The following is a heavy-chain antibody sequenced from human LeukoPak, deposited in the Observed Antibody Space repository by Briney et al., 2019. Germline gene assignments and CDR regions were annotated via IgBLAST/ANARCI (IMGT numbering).Heavy chain of an antibody. V-gene: IGHV4-4*02. CDR2: IYHSGST. CDR3: ARDASLQMGAFDV. CDR1: GGSISSSDW. J-gene: IGHJ3*01. Sequence: RPSETLSLTCAVSGGSISSSDWWPWVRQLPGEGLEWIGEIYHSGSTKYNPSLKSRVTISVDKSKNQFSLKVSSVTAADTAVYYCARDASLQMGAFDVWGQGTMVTVSS. D-gene: IGHD1-1*01.